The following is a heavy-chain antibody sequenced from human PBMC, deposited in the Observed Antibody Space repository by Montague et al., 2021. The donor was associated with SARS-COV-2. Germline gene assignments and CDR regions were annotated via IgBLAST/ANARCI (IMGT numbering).Heavy chain of an antibody. D-gene: IGHD4-17*01. V-gene: IGHV2-5*02. CDR3: ARYGDYGSWFDP. J-gene: IGHJ5*02. CDR1: GFSLNTSGEG. CDR2: IYWDDDK. Sequence: VKPTQTLTLTCTFSGFSLNTSGEGVGWVRQPPGKALEWLALIYWDDDKRYSPSLKSRSTISKDTTKNEVVLTAANMDPVDTATYYCARYGDYGSWFDPWGQGTLVTVSS.